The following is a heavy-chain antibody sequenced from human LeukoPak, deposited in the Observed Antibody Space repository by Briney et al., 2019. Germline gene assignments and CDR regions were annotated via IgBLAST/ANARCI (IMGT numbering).Heavy chain of an antibody. CDR2: MNPNSGNT. CDR3: ARALRYFDWLLSPYYYYGVDV. J-gene: IGHJ6*02. CDR1: GYTFTSYD. D-gene: IGHD3-9*01. Sequence: SVKVSCKAFGYTFTSYDINWVRQATVQGLEWMGWMNPNSGNTGYAQKFQGRVTMTRSTSISTAYMELSSLRSEDTAVYYCARALRYFDWLLSPYYYYGVDVWGQGTTVTVSS. V-gene: IGHV1-8*01.